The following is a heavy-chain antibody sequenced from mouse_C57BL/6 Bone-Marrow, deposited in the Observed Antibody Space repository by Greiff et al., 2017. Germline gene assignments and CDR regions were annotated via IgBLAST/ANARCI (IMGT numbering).Heavy chain of an antibody. V-gene: IGHV14-4*01. CDR2: IDPENGDT. Sequence: VQLKQSGAELVRPGASVKLSCTASGFNIKDDYMHWVKQRPEQGLEWIGWIDPENGDTEYASKFRGKATITADTSSNTAYLQLSSLTSEDTAVYYCTTSPYYYGSSYWYFDVWGTGTTVTSS. J-gene: IGHJ1*03. CDR3: TTSPYYYGSSYWYFDV. CDR1: GFNIKDDY. D-gene: IGHD1-1*01.